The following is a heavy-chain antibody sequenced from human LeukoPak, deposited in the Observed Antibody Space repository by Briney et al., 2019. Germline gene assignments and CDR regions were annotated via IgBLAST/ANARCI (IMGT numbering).Heavy chain of an antibody. V-gene: IGHV5-51*01. CDR1: GYSFTTYW. CDR2: INPGDRDT. CDR3: ARSWSSSSPIDY. J-gene: IGHJ4*02. Sequence: GESLKISCKGFGYSFTTYWIAWVRQMPGKGLEWMGIINPGDRDTRYSPSYQGQVTISADKSITTAYLQWSSLKASDTAMYYCARSWSSSSPIDYWGQGTLVTVSS. D-gene: IGHD6-6*01.